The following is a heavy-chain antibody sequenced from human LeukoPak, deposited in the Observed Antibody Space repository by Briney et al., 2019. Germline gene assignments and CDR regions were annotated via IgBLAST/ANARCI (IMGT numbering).Heavy chain of an antibody. CDR2: IYYAGAT. J-gene: IGHJ3*02. D-gene: IGHD3-16*02. Sequence: PSQTLSLTCSVSGGSISTSSFYWGWIRQPPGKGLEWIGHIYYAGATYYNASLKSRITISVDTSENQFSLKLSSVTAADTALYYCARYRQSPSDAFDIWGQGTMVTVSS. V-gene: IGHV4-39*01. CDR1: GGSISTSSFY. CDR3: ARYRQSPSDAFDI.